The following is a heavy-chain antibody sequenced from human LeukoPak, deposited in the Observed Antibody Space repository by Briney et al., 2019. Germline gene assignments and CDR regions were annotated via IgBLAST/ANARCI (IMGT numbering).Heavy chain of an antibody. J-gene: IGHJ6*04. Sequence: GGSLRLSCAASRFTFSSYSMNWVRQAPGKGLEWVSSISSSSSYIYYADSVKGRFTIPRDNAKNSLYLQMNSLRAEDTAVYYCAELGITMIGGVWGKGTTVTISS. CDR2: ISSSSSYI. D-gene: IGHD3-10*02. CDR1: RFTFSSYS. V-gene: IGHV3-21*01. CDR3: AELGITMIGGV.